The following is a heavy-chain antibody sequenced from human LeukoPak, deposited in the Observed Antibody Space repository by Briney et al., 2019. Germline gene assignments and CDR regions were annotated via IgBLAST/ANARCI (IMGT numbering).Heavy chain of an antibody. CDR3: ARDARPKLLWFGKTPVGDY. J-gene: IGHJ4*02. D-gene: IGHD3-10*01. Sequence: GGSLRLSCAASGFTFCDYYMSWIRQAPGKGREGVSYISSSDSTIYYADSVKARFTISSDNDKNSLYLQMNSLRAEDTAVYYCARDARPKLLWFGKTPVGDYWGQGTLVTVSS. V-gene: IGHV3-11*01. CDR2: ISSSDSTI. CDR1: GFTFCDYY.